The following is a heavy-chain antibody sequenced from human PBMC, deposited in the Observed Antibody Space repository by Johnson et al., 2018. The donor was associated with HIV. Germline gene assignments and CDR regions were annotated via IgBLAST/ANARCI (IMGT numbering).Heavy chain of an antibody. D-gene: IGHD6-13*01. J-gene: IGHJ3*02. V-gene: IGHV3-30*14. CDR2: ISYDGSNK. Sequence: QVHLVESGGGVVQPGRSLRLSCAASGFTFSSYAMHWVRQAPGKGLEWVAVISYDGSNKYYADSEKGRFTISRDNSKNTLYLQMNSLRAEDTAVYYCARGGSSSWYGSKYYAFDIWGQGTMVTVSS. CDR3: ARGGSSSWYGSKYYAFDI. CDR1: GFTFSSYA.